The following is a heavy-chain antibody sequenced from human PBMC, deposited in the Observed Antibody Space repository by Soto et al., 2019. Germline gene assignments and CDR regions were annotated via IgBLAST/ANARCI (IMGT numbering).Heavy chain of an antibody. J-gene: IGHJ4*02. D-gene: IGHD3-3*01. CDR3: ATDSNYDVSNSF. CDR1: GGTLNNYA. V-gene: IGHV1-69*13. Sequence: SVKVSCKASGGTLNNYAINWVRQAPGQGLEWMGGILPVSAPPDYAQKFQGRVSITADHSTSTVYMELSRLKPDDTAVYFCATDSNYDVSNSFWGQGTLVTVSS. CDR2: ILPVSAPP.